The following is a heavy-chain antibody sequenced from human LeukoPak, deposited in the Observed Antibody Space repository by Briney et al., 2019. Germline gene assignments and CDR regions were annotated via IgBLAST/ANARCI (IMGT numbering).Heavy chain of an antibody. D-gene: IGHD3-22*01. CDR1: GFTFTSSA. CDR2: IVVGSGNT. Sequence: SVKVSCKASGFTFTSSAVQWVRQARGQRLEWIGWIVVGSGNTNYAQKFQERVTITWDMSTSTAYMELSSLRSEDTAVYYCAASPDYYDSSGYSYYFDYWGQGTLVTVSS. CDR3: AASPDYYDSSGYSYYFDY. V-gene: IGHV1-58*01. J-gene: IGHJ4*02.